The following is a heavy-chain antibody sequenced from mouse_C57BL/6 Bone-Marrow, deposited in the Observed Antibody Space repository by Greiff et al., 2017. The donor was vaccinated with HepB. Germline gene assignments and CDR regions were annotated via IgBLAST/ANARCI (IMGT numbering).Heavy chain of an antibody. V-gene: IGHV5-4*01. Sequence: EVKLMESGGGLVKPGGSLNLSCAASGFTFSSYAMSWVRQTPEKRLEWVATISDGGSYTYYPDNVKGRFTISRDNAKNNLYLQMSHLKSEDTAMYYCARDEAYWGQGTLVTVSA. J-gene: IGHJ3*01. CDR2: ISDGGSYT. CDR1: GFTFSSYA. CDR3: ARDEAY.